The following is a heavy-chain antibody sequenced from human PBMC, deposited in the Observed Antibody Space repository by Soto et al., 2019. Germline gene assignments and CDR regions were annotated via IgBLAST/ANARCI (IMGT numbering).Heavy chain of an antibody. CDR2: ISYDGSNK. V-gene: IGHV3-30*18. CDR3: AKEKGSGNPTISGMDV. Sequence: PGGSLRLSCAASGFTFSSYGMHWVRQAPGKGLEWVAVISYDGSNKYYADSVKGRFTISRDNSKNTLYLQMNSLRAEDTAVYYCAKEKGSGNPTISGMDVWGQGTTVTVSS. CDR1: GFTFSSYG. J-gene: IGHJ6*02. D-gene: IGHD2-15*01.